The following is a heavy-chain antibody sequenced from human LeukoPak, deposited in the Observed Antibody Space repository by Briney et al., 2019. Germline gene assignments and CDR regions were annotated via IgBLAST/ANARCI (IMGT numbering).Heavy chain of an antibody. CDR2: IFTSGNT. CDR3: ARGAAAGYFDS. Sequence: SQTLSLTCTVSGGSISSYYWSWIRQPAGKELEWIGRIFTSGNTNYNPSLKSRATISVDASKNHFSLKLTSVTAADTAVYYCARGAAAGYFDSWGQGALVTVSS. J-gene: IGHJ4*02. CDR1: GGSISSYY. D-gene: IGHD6-13*01. V-gene: IGHV4-4*07.